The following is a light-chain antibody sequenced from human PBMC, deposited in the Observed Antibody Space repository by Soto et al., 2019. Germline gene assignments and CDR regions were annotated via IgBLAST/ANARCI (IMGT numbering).Light chain of an antibody. CDR3: QSYDSSPYVL. J-gene: IGLJ2*01. CDR1: SSNIGAGYD. V-gene: IGLV1-40*01. CDR2: GNS. Sequence: QLVLTQPPSVSGAPGQRVTISCTGSSSNIGAGYDVHWYQQLPGTAPKLLIYGNSNRPSGVPDRFSGSKSGTSASLAITGLQAEDEADYYCQSYDSSPYVLFGGGTKVTVL.